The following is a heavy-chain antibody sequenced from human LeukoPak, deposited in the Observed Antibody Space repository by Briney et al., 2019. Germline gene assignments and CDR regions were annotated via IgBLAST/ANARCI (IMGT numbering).Heavy chain of an antibody. Sequence: SETLSLTCAVSGGSFSGYYWSWIRQPPGKGLEWIGEVNHSGSTNYNPSLKSRVTISVDTSKNQLSLKLSSVTAADTAVYYCARGYYYDSSGYPMVALDIWGQGTMVTVSS. J-gene: IGHJ3*02. D-gene: IGHD3-22*01. CDR3: ARGYYYDSSGYPMVALDI. V-gene: IGHV4-34*01. CDR1: GGSFSGYY. CDR2: VNHSGST.